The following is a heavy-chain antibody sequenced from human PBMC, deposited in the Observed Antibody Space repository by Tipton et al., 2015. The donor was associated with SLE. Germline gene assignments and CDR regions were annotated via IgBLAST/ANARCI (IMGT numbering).Heavy chain of an antibody. CDR2: IYHSGST. CDR1: GGSFSGYY. CDR3: AVGGVAGNGGYCQD. D-gene: IGHD6-19*01. Sequence: TLSLTCAVYGGSFSGYYWSWIRQPPGKGLEWIGDIYHSGSTNYNPSLKSRVTISVDTSKNQFSVKLSSVTAADTAVYYCAVGGVAGNGGYCQDGGQGALVTVSS. J-gene: IGHJ1*01. V-gene: IGHV4-34*01.